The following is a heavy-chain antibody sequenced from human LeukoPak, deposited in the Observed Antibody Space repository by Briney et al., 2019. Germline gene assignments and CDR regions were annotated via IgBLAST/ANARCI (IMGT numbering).Heavy chain of an antibody. CDR3: AKGSGWLIDH. V-gene: IGHV3-7*01. D-gene: IGHD6-19*01. CDR2: IKQGGSEK. CDR1: GSTFSNYW. J-gene: IGHJ4*02. Sequence: PGGSLRLSCAASGSTFSNYWMPWVRQAPGRGPEYVANIKQGGSEKLYVDSVRGRFTISRDDAKNSLSLQMNSLRAEDTAVYYCAKGSGWLIDHWGQGTVVTVSS.